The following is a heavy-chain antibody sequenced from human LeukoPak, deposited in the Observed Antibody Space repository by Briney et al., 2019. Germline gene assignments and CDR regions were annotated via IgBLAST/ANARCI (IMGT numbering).Heavy chain of an antibody. CDR2: IRYDGSNK. J-gene: IGHJ6*03. CDR1: GFTFSSYG. V-gene: IGHV3-30*02. CDR3: AKDHYDFRSGYRLYYYYYMDV. D-gene: IGHD3-3*01. Sequence: PGGSLRLSCAASGFTFSSYGMHWVRQAPGKGLEWVAFIRYDGSNKYYADSVKGRFTISRDNSKNTLYLQMNSLRAEDTAVYYCAKDHYDFRSGYRLYYYYYMDVWGKGTTVTVSS.